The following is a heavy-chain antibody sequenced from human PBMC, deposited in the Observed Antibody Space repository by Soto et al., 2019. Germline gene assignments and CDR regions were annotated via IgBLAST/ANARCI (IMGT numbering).Heavy chain of an antibody. Sequence: ASVKVSCKGSGYTFTSYHINWVRQATGQGLEWMGWMNPNSGNTGYAQTLQGRVTMTWDTSISTAYMELSSLRFEDTAMYYCARGHISSTKNWLDPWGQGTLVTVSS. CDR2: MNPNSGNT. V-gene: IGHV1-8*01. J-gene: IGHJ5*02. D-gene: IGHD6-6*01. CDR1: GYTFTSYH. CDR3: ARGHISSTKNWLDP.